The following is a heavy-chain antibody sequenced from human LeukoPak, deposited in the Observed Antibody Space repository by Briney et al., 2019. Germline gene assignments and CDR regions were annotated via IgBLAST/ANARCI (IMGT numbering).Heavy chain of an antibody. CDR3: ARSANYGVNWFDP. V-gene: IGHV3-74*01. CDR1: GFTFSNYW. Sequence: RGSLRLSCAASGFTFSNYWMHWVRQAPGKGLVWVSRINSDGSSTSCADSVKGRFTISRDNAKNTLYLQMNSLRAEDTAVYYCARSANYGVNWFDPWGQGTLVTVSS. CDR2: INSDGSST. D-gene: IGHD4-17*01. J-gene: IGHJ5*02.